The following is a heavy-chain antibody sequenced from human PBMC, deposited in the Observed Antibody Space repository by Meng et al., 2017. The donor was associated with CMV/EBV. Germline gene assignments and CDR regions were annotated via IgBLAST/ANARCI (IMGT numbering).Heavy chain of an antibody. V-gene: IGHV3-48*04. Sequence: GESLKISCAASGFTFSSYSMNWVRQAPGKGLEWVSYISSSSSTIYYADSVKGRFTISRDNAKNSLYLQMNSLRAEDTAVYYCARVPYGSGSYLGYYGMDVWGQGTTVTVSS. CDR3: ARVPYGSGSYLGYYGMDV. J-gene: IGHJ6*02. D-gene: IGHD3-10*01. CDR1: GFTFSSYS. CDR2: ISSSSSTI.